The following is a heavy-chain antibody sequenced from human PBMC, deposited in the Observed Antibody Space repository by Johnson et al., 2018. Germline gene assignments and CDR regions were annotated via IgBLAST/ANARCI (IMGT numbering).Heavy chain of an antibody. CDR3: ARSRGGYYDSSGYSSRH. Sequence: QVQLQQWGAGLLKPSETLSLTCAVYGGSFSGSYWSWIRQPPGKGLEWIGEINHSGSTNYNPSLKSRVTISVDTSKNQFSLKLSSVTAADTAVYYCARSRGGYYDSSGYSSRHWGQGTLVTGSS. CDR2: INHSGST. V-gene: IGHV4-34*01. J-gene: IGHJ1*01. CDR1: GGSFSGSY. D-gene: IGHD3-22*01.